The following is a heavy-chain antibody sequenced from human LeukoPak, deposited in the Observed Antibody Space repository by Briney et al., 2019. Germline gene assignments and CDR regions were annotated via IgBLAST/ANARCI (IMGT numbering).Heavy chain of an antibody. J-gene: IGHJ4*02. CDR2: ISYDGSNK. D-gene: IGHD3-22*01. CDR1: GFTFSSYA. CDR3: AKDTGPLRSYYYDSSGYYHAGGFDY. Sequence: GRSLRLSCAASGFTFSSYAMHWVRQAPGKGLEWVAVISYDGSNKYYADSVKGRFTISRDNSKNTLYLQMNSLRAEDAAVYYCAKDTGPLRSYYYDSSGYYHAGGFDYWGQGTLVTVSS. V-gene: IGHV3-30*04.